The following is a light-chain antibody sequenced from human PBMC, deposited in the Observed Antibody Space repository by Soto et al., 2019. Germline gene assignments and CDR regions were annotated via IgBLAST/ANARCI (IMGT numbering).Light chain of an antibody. CDR2: GSS. V-gene: IGKV3-15*01. Sequence: EVVMTQSPANLSVSPGERATLSCRASQSVSNNLAWYQQKPGQAPRLLVYGSSSRATDIPARFSGSGSGTDFTLTISSLQSEDYAVYYCLQYNNWPPITFGQGTRLEIK. CDR3: LQYNNWPPIT. CDR1: QSVSNN. J-gene: IGKJ5*01.